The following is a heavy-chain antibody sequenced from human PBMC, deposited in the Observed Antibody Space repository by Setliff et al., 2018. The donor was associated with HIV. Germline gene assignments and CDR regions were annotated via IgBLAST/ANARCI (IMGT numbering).Heavy chain of an antibody. Sequence: SETLSLTCTVSGGSISSYYWSWIRQPPGKGLEWIGYFYTSGSVNYNPSLNSRVTISVDTSKNQFSLKVNSVTAADTAVYYCARLIHTGLLYFDYWGLGMLVTVS. CDR1: GGSISSYY. V-gene: IGHV4-4*09. CDR2: FYTSGSV. J-gene: IGHJ4*02. D-gene: IGHD2-8*02. CDR3: ARLIHTGLLYFDY.